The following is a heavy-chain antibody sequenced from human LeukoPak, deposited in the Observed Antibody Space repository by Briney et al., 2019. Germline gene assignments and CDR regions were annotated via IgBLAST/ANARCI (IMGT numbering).Heavy chain of an antibody. CDR3: ARKNQYVLPDY. J-gene: IGHJ4*02. V-gene: IGHV4-39*01. D-gene: IGHD2-15*01. CDR1: GGSISSSSYY. Sequence: SETLSLTGTVSGGSISSSSYYWGWIRQPPGKGLEWIGSIYYSGSTYYNPSLKSRVTISVDTSKNQFSLKLSSVTAADTAVYYCARKNQYVLPDYWGQGTLVTVSS. CDR2: IYYSGST.